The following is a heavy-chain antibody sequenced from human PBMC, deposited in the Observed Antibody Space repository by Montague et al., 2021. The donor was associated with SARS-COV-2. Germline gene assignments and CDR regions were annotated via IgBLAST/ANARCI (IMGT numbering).Heavy chain of an antibody. CDR3: ARDLWMWLSVEGSCDA. D-gene: IGHD1-26*01. V-gene: IGHV4-39*07. J-gene: IGHJ3*01. CDR1: GGSISSSSYY. CDR2: IYYSGST. Sequence: SETLSLTCTVSGGSISSSSYYWVWIRQPPGKGLEWVGSIYYSGSTYYXXXLKSRVTISVDTSKNQLSLKLISVTAADTAVYYCARDLWMWLSVEGSCDAWGQGTMVTVSS.